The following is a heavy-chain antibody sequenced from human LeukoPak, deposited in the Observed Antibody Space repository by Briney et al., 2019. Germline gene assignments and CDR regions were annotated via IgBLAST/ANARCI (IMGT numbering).Heavy chain of an antibody. D-gene: IGHD5-18*01. CDR3: AKDILKQLWLLGLPRGSYGMDV. Sequence: RGSLRLSCAASGFTFDDYAMHWVRQAPGKGLEWVSLISGDGSSTYYADSVKGRFTISRDNSKNSLYLQMNSLRTEDTALYYCAKDILKQLWLLGLPRGSYGMDVWGQGTTVTVSS. V-gene: IGHV3-43*02. CDR2: ISGDGSST. J-gene: IGHJ6*02. CDR1: GFTFDDYA.